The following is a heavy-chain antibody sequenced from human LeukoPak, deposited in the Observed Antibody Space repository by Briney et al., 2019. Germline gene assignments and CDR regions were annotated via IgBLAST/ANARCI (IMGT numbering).Heavy chain of an antibody. CDR1: GFTFSSYG. CDR3: AKNRVRYCSSTSCFYFDY. V-gene: IGHV3-30*02. Sequence: QPGGSLRLSCAASGFTFSSYGMHWVRQAPGKGLEWVAFIRYDGSNKYYADSVKGRLTISRDNSKNTLYLQMNSLRAEDTAVYYCAKNRVRYCSSTSCFYFDYWGQGTLVTVSS. CDR2: IRYDGSNK. D-gene: IGHD2-2*01. J-gene: IGHJ4*02.